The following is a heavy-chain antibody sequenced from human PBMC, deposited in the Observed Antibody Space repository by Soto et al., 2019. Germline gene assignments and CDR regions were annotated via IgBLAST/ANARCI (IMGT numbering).Heavy chain of an antibody. J-gene: IGHJ4*02. CDR3: ERRRFSGTYGIED. CDR2: ITPIFGTA. CDR1: GGTFTSYA. Sequence: QVQLMQSGAEVKKPGSSVKVSCKASGGTFTSYAISWVRQAPGQGLEWMGGITPIFGTANYAQKFQGRVTITADGSTNTAYMELTSPRSEHTAVYYCERRRFSGTYGIEDWGQGTLVTVSS. V-gene: IGHV1-69*01. D-gene: IGHD1-26*01.